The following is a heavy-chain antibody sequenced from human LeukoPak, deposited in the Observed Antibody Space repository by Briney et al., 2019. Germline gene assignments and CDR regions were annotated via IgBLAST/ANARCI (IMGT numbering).Heavy chain of an antibody. V-gene: IGHV3-13*05. CDR2: IGTAGDP. J-gene: IGHJ3*02. Sequence: GGSLRLPCAASGFTFSSYDMHWVRQATGKGLEWVSAIGTAGDPYYPGSVKGRFTISRENAKNSLYLQMNSLRAGDTAVYYCARAKTAGAFDIWGQGTMVTVSS. CDR3: ARAKTAGAFDI. CDR1: GFTFSSYD.